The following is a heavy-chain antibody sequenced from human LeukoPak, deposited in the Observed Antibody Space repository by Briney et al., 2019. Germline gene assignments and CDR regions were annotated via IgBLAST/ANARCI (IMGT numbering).Heavy chain of an antibody. CDR3: AKDSIAVGTNYFDY. CDR2: ISSSGSTI. V-gene: IGHV3-48*03. J-gene: IGHJ4*02. CDR1: GFTFSSYE. D-gene: IGHD2-21*01. Sequence: GGSLRLSCAASGFTFSSYEMNWVRQAPGKGLEWVSHISSSGSTIYYADSVKGRFTISRDNSKNTLYLQMNSLRAEDTAVYYCAKDSIAVGTNYFDYWGQGTLVTVSS.